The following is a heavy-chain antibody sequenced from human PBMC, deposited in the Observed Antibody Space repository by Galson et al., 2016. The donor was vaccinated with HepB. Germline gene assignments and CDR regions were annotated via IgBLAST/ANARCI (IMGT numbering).Heavy chain of an antibody. D-gene: IGHD3-10*01. CDR1: GFTFTTYA. CDR3: AKGGYYASAFIYGMDV. V-gene: IGHV3-23*01. Sequence: SLRLSCAASGFTFTTYAMAWVRQAPGKGLEWVSGISGSGGDTYYADSVKGRLTISRDNSKNTLFLQINGLRADDTAVYFCAKGGYYASAFIYGMDVWGQGTAVTVSS. CDR2: ISGSGGDT. J-gene: IGHJ6*02.